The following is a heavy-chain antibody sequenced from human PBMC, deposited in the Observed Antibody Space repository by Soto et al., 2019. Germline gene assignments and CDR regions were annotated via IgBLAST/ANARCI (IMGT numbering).Heavy chain of an antibody. Sequence: EVQLVESGGDLVQPGGSLKLSCAASGFTFSGSAMHWVRQASGKGLEWVGRIRSKGNSYATAYAASVKGRFTISRDDSENTVYLQMNSLKSEDTAMYYCTGHADVDKYDNGGYVNWGQGTLVTVSP. CDR2: IRSKGNSYAT. J-gene: IGHJ4*02. D-gene: IGHD3-22*01. CDR1: GFTFSGSA. V-gene: IGHV3-73*01. CDR3: TGHADVDKYDNGGYVN.